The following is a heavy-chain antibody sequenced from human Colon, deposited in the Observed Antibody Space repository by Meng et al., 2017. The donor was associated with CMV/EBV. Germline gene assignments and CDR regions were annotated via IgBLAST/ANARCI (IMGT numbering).Heavy chain of an antibody. Sequence: GESLKISCAASGFTFDDFAVHWVRQVPGKGLEWVSLISWDGGTSYYADSVKGRFTISRDNTKNSLYLQMDSLRAEDSALYYCAKNFYGSGSRGYGMDVWGQGTTVTVSS. CDR3: AKNFYGSGSRGYGMDV. V-gene: IGHV3-43D*03. CDR1: GFTFDDFA. CDR2: ISWDGGTS. D-gene: IGHD3-10*01. J-gene: IGHJ6*02.